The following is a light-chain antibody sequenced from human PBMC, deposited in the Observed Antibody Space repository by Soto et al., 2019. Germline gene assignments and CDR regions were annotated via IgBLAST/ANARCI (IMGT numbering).Light chain of an antibody. J-gene: IGKJ1*01. V-gene: IGKV3-15*01. CDR2: GVS. Sequence: EIVMTQSPATLSVSPGERVTLSCRASQSVSGHLAWYQQKPGQAPRLIISGVSTRATGIPARFSGSGSGTEFTLTISSLQSEDFAVYYCHHYNNWPRTFGQGTKVDIK. CDR3: HHYNNWPRT. CDR1: QSVSGH.